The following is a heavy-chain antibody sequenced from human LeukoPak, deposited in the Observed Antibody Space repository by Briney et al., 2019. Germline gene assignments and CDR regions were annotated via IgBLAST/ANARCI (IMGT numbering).Heavy chain of an antibody. Sequence: ASVKVSCKVSGYTLTELSMHWVRQAPGKGLEWMGGFDPEDGETIYAQKFQGRVTMTEDTSTDTAYMELSGLRSEDTAVYYCATSYGYGRYFDYWGQGTLVTVSS. V-gene: IGHV1-24*01. J-gene: IGHJ4*02. CDR1: GYTLTELS. CDR3: ATSYGYGRYFDY. D-gene: IGHD5-18*01. CDR2: FDPEDGET.